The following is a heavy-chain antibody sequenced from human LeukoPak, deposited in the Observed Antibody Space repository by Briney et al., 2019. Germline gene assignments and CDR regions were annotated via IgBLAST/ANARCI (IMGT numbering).Heavy chain of an antibody. Sequence: ASVKVSCKASGGTFSSNAISWVRQAPGQGLEWMGGIIPIFGTANYAQKFQGRVTITADESTSTAYMELSSLRSEDTAVCYCARSLDPYYYGSGSYPTPTFDYWGQGTLVTVSS. D-gene: IGHD3-10*01. V-gene: IGHV1-69*01. CDR1: GGTFSSNA. CDR2: IIPIFGTA. J-gene: IGHJ4*02. CDR3: ARSLDPYYYGSGSYPTPTFDY.